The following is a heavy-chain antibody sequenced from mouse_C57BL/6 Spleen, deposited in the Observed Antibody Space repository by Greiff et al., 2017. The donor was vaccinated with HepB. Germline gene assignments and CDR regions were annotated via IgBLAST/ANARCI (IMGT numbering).Heavy chain of an antibody. CDR3: ARNYGRSYWYFDV. D-gene: IGHD1-2*01. J-gene: IGHJ1*03. CDR1: GFNIKNTY. V-gene: IGHV14-3*01. CDR2: IDPANGNT. Sequence: EVKVVESVAELVRPGASVKLSCTASGFNIKNTYMHWVKQRPEQGLEWIGRIDPANGNTKYAPKFQGKATITADTSSNTAYLQLSSLTSEDTAIYYCARNYGRSYWYFDVWGTGTTVTVSS.